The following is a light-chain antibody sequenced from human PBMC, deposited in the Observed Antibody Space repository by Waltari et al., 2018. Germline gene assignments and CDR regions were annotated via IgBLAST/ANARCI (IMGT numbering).Light chain of an antibody. Sequence: SYELTQPPSVSVSPGQTASIICSGDNLGDKHASWYQQRPGQSPVLVIYQDTKRPSGIPGRFSGSNAGNTATLTISGTQALDEADYYCQAWDSSTAVFGTGTKVTVL. J-gene: IGLJ1*01. V-gene: IGLV3-1*01. CDR1: NLGDKH. CDR3: QAWDSSTAV. CDR2: QDT.